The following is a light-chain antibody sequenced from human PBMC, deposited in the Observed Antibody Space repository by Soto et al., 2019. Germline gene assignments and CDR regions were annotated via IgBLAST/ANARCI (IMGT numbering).Light chain of an antibody. V-gene: IGLV2-8*01. CDR3: ASYAGSSSV. CDR1: SSDVGGYNF. J-gene: IGLJ1*01. Sequence: QSALTQPPSASGSPGQSVTISCTGTSSDVGGYNFVSWYQQHPGKAPKLMIYEVSKRPSGVPDRFSGSKSGNTASLTVSGLRAEDEADYYCASYAGSSSVFGTGTKVTVL. CDR2: EVS.